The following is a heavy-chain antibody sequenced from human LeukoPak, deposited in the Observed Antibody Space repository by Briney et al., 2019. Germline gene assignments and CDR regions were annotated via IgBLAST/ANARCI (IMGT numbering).Heavy chain of an antibody. Sequence: GGSLRLSCAASGFNFNTYFMSWVRQARGKGVEWISYISDSGTSTFYADSAKGRFTVSRDNAEKSLYLEMNSLRTEDTAVYYCAKDVLHAAYRFAAMDVWGQGTTVTVSS. CDR3: AKDVLHAAYRFAAMDV. J-gene: IGHJ6*02. V-gene: IGHV3-11*01. CDR2: ISDSGTST. D-gene: IGHD2-15*01. CDR1: GFNFNTYF.